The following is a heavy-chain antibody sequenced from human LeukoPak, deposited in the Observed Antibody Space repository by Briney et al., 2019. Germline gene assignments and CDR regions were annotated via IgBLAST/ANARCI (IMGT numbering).Heavy chain of an antibody. J-gene: IGHJ4*02. CDR1: GGSISSYY. CDR3: ARHFAYSSSSYFDY. CDR2: IYTSGIT. Sequence: PSETLSLTCTVSGGSISSYYWSWIRQPAGKGLEWIGRIYTSGITNYNPSLKSRATMSVDTSNNQFSLRLSSVTAADTAVYYCARHFAYSSSSYFDYWGQGSLVTVSS. D-gene: IGHD6-6*01. V-gene: IGHV4-4*07.